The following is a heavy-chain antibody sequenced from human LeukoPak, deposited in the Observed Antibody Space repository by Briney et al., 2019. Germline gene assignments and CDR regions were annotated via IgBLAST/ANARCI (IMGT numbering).Heavy chain of an antibody. J-gene: IGHJ4*02. CDR1: GFTFSSYA. Sequence: PGGSLRLSCAASGFTFSSYAMSWVRQAPGKGLEWVSAISGSGGSTYYADSVKGRFTISRDNSKNTLYLRMNSLRAEDTAVYYCAVEYYYDSSGYTFDYWGQGTLVTVSS. V-gene: IGHV3-23*01. D-gene: IGHD3-22*01. CDR2: ISGSGGST. CDR3: AVEYYYDSSGYTFDY.